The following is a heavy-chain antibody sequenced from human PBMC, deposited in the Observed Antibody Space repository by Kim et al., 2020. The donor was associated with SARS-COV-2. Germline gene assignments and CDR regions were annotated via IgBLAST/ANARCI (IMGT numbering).Heavy chain of an antibody. V-gene: IGHV4-39*02. D-gene: IGHD6-13*01. J-gene: IGHJ5*02. CDR2: IYYSGST. CDR1: GGSISSSSYY. CDR3: ARDRRGYSSSGYVWFDP. Sequence: SETLSLTCTVSGGSISSSSYYWGWIRQPPGKGLEWIGSIYYSGSTYYNPSLKSRVTISVDTSKNQFSLKLSSVTAADTAVYYCARDRRGYSSSGYVWFDPCGQGTLVTVSS.